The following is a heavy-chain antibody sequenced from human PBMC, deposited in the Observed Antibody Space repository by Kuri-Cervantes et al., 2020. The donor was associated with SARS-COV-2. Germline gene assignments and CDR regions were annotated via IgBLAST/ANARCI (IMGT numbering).Heavy chain of an antibody. V-gene: IGHV3-48*02. CDR2: ISSCSSTI. CDR3: ASTMGDFWSGYFY. J-gene: IGHJ4*02. D-gene: IGHD3-3*01. Sequence: GGSLRLSCAASGFTFSSYSMNWVRQAPGKGLEWVSYISSCSSTIYYADSVKGRFTISRDNAKNSLYLQMNSLRDEDTAVYYCASTMGDFWSGYFYWGQGTLVTVSS. CDR1: GFTFSSYS.